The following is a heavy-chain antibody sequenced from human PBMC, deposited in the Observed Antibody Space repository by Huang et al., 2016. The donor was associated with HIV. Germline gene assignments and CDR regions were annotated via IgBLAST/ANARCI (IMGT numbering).Heavy chain of an antibody. V-gene: IGHV7-4-1*02. CDR3: ARDARELRDYLVGFNWFAP. D-gene: IGHD1-7*01. CDR2: INTKTGNA. CDR1: GYWFSDYP. Sequence: QVQLVQSGSEFQKPGAPVRVSCKPSGYWFSDYPVIWLRQAPGQGHEGMGWINTKTGNATYVKDLRGRYFFSLDSSVKTAYLHISSLKTEDAAVYYCARDARELRDYLVGFNWFAPWGQGTLVTVSS. J-gene: IGHJ5*02.